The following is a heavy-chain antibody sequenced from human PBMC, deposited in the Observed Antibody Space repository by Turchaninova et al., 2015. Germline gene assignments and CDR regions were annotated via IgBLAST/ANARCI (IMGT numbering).Heavy chain of an antibody. D-gene: IGHD3-22*01. V-gene: IGHV1-69*12. CDR1: GGPFSTSA. Sequence: QVQLVQSGAEVKKPGSSVKVPCKASGGPFSTSAISWLRQAPEKGLEWMGGIIPVFGTANYAQKFQGRVTITADESTSTVYMELSSLRSEDTALYYCARGPDSSSYYYFYWGQGTLVTVSS. CDR3: ARGPDSSSYYYFY. CDR2: IIPVFGTA. J-gene: IGHJ4*02.